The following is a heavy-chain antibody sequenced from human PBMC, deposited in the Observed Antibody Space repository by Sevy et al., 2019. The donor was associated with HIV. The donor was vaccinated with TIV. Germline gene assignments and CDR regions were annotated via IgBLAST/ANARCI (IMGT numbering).Heavy chain of an antibody. D-gene: IGHD3-10*01. CDR1: GFNFGDYP. CDR2: IRSKASGGTT. Sequence: GGSLRLSCRASGFNFGDYPMSWFRQAPGKGLAWVGFIRSKASGGTTQYAASVKGRFTISRDDSESIAYLQMNSLKIXXXXXXXXXXXXXGTGWFDPWGQGTLVTVSS. J-gene: IGHJ5*02. CDR3: XXXXXGTGWFDP. V-gene: IGHV3-49*03.